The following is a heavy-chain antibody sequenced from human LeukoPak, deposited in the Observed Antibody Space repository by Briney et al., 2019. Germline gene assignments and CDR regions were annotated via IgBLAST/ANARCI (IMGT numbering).Heavy chain of an antibody. J-gene: IGHJ4*02. CDR3: AIMHGYYDGSGFWVQ. CDR2: LGGSGGTT. D-gene: IGHD3-22*01. Sequence: PGGSLRLSCAVSGITLSNYGMSWVRQAPGKGLEWVAGLGGSGGTTNYADSVKGRFTISRDNTRNTLYLQMNSLRDEDTGVYYCAIMHGYYDGSGFWVQWGQGTLVTVSS. CDR1: GITLSNYG. V-gene: IGHV3-23*01.